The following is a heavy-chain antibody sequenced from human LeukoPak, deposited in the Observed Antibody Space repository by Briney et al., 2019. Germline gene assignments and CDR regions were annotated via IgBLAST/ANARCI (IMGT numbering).Heavy chain of an antibody. J-gene: IGHJ3*01. V-gene: IGHV4-34*01. CDR2: INHSGST. Sequence: SETLSLTCAVYGGSFSGYYWSWIRQPPGKGLEWIGEINHSGSTNYNPSLKSRVTISVDTSKNQFSLKLSSVTAADTAVYYCARDMAVAGSGDAFDLWGHGTMVTVSS. CDR3: ARDMAVAGSGDAFDL. CDR1: GGSFSGYY. D-gene: IGHD6-19*01.